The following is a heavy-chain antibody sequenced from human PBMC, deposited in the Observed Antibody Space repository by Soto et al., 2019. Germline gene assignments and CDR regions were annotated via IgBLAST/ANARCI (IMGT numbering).Heavy chain of an antibody. CDR1: GCTFSSYG. Sequence: QMQLVESGGGVVKAGTSLRLSCVASGCTFSSYGFHWVRQRPGTGLEWVAVISNDGQSEYYAESVKGRFSGYRERPGKGVYRQLNSLRVEDRAVYYWAKGGPGGGRHFYYGMDVWGQGTTVTVSS. D-gene: IGHD3-10*01. J-gene: IGHJ6*02. V-gene: IGHV3-30*18. CDR2: ISNDGQSE. CDR3: AKGGPGGGRHFYYGMDV.